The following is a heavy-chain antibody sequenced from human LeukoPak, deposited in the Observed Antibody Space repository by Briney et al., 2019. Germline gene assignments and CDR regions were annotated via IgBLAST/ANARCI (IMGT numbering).Heavy chain of an antibody. CDR1: GGSISSGSYD. V-gene: IGHV4-61*02. CDR2: LYTSETT. CDR3: ARSRYSSSWYEESGY. D-gene: IGHD6-13*01. J-gene: IGHJ4*02. Sequence: TLSLTCTVSGGSISSGSYDWDWIRQPAGKGLEWIGRLYTSETTNYHPSLKSRVTIAVDRSKNQFSLKLSSVTAADTAVYYCARSRYSSSWYEESGYWGQGTLVTVCS.